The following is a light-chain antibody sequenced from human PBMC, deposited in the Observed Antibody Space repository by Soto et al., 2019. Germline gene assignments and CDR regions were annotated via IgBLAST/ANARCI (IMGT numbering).Light chain of an antibody. CDR1: QSVSSSY. V-gene: IGKV3-20*01. CDR3: QQYGSSHPKT. Sequence: EIVLTQSPGTLSLSPGERATLSCRASQSVSSSYLAWYQQKPGQAPRLLIYGASSRATGIPDRFSGSGSGTDFTLTISRLEPEDFAVYYCQQYGSSHPKTFGQGTRWIS. CDR2: GAS. J-gene: IGKJ1*01.